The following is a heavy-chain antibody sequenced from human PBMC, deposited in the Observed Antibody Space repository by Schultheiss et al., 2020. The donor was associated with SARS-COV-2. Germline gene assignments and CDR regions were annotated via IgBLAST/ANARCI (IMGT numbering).Heavy chain of an antibody. Sequence: ESLKISCAVYGGSFSGYYWSWIRQPPGKGLEWIGEINHSGSTNYNPSLKSRVTISVDTSKNQFSLKLSSVTAADTAVYYCARALLVGYYDSSGIYDYWGQGTLVTVSS. CDR2: INHSGST. D-gene: IGHD3-22*01. CDR1: GGSFSGYY. CDR3: ARALLVGYYDSSGIYDY. J-gene: IGHJ4*02. V-gene: IGHV4-34*01.